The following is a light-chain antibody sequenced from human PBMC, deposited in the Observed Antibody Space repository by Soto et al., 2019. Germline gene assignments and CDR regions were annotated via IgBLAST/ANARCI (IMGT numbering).Light chain of an antibody. V-gene: IGKV1-5*01. Sequence: DIQMTQSPSTLSASVGDRVTITCRASQSIGSWLAWYQQKPGKAPKLLIYDASSLESGVPSRFSGSGSGTEFTLTIISLQPDDFATYYCQHYNSYSEAFGQGTKVAIK. J-gene: IGKJ1*01. CDR2: DAS. CDR1: QSIGSW. CDR3: QHYNSYSEA.